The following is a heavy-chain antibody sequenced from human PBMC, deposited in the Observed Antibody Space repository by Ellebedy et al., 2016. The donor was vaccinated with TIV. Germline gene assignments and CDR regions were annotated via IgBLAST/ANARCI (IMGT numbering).Heavy chain of an antibody. CDR3: ARVPVSADFDY. CDR2: ISAYNGNT. V-gene: IGHV1-18*01. Sequence: AASVKVSCKASGYTFTSYGISWVRQAPGQGLEWMGWISAYNGNTNYAQKFQGRVTMTRDTSISTAYMELSRLRSDDTAVYYCARVPVSADFDYWGQGTLVTVSS. J-gene: IGHJ4*02. CDR1: GYTFTSYG.